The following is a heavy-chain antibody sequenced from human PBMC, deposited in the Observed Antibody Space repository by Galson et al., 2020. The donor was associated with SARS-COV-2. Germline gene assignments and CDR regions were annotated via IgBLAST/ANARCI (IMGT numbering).Heavy chain of an antibody. J-gene: IGHJ5*02. CDR1: GFTFSSYG. CDR2: ISYDGSNK. V-gene: IGHV3-30*18. D-gene: IGHD6-6*01. Sequence: GGSLRLSCAASGFTFSSYGMHWVRQAPGKGLEWVAVISYDGSNKYYADSVKGRFTISRDNSKNTLYLQMNSLRAEDTAVYYCAKVAFGYSSSHFDPWGQGTLVTVSS. CDR3: AKVAFGYSSSHFDP.